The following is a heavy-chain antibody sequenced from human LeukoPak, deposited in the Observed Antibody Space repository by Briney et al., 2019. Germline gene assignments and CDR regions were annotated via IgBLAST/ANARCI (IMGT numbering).Heavy chain of an antibody. CDR2: IYSGGST. CDR3: ARDFTYGSGSFDY. CDR1: GFTVSGNY. D-gene: IGHD3-10*01. V-gene: IGHV3-53*01. Sequence: GGSLRLSCAASGFTVSGNYMSWVRHAPGKGLEWVSVIYSGGSTYYADSVKGRFTISRDNSKNTLYLQMNSLRAEDTAVYYCARDFTYGSGSFDYWGQGTLVTVSS. J-gene: IGHJ4*02.